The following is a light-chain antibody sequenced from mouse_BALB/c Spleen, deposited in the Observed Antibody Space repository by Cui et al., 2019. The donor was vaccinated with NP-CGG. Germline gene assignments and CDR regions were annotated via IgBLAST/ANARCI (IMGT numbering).Light chain of an antibody. CDR2: GTN. V-gene: IGLV1*01. CDR1: TGAVTTSND. Sequence: QSVATQESVLTTSPGETVTLTCRSSTGAVTTSNDANWVQEKPDHLFTGLIGGTNNRVPGVPARFSGSLIGDKAALTITGAQTEDEAIYFCALWYSNHWVFGGGTKLTVL. CDR3: ALWYSNHWV. J-gene: IGLJ1*01.